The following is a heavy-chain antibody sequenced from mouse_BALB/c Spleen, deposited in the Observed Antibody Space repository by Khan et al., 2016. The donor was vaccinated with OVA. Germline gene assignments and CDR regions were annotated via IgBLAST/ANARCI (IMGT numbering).Heavy chain of an antibody. CDR1: GYTFTDYY. D-gene: IGHD1-2*01. V-gene: IGHV1-77*01. CDR2: ISPGSGDT. Sequence: QIQLVQSGAELARPGASVKLSCTASGYTFTDYYINWVKQRTGQGLEWIGEISPGSGDTYYNERFMGKATLTADKSSSTAYMQLSSLTSEASAVYFCARRNYCGYTFAYWGQGTLVTVSA. J-gene: IGHJ3*01. CDR3: ARRNYCGYTFAY.